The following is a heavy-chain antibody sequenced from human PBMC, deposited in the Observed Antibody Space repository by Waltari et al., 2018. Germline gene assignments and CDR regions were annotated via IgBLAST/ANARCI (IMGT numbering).Heavy chain of an antibody. CDR1: GFTFSSYE. CDR3: TREGFNWFDP. J-gene: IGHJ5*02. V-gene: IGHV3-48*03. Sequence: EVQLVESGGGLVQPGGSLRLSCAASGFTFSSYEINWVRQAPGKGLEWVSFISTSGSTIYYADSVKGRFTISRDNTKNSLYLQMNSLRAEDTAVYYCTREGFNWFDPWGQGTLVTVSS. CDR2: ISTSGSTI.